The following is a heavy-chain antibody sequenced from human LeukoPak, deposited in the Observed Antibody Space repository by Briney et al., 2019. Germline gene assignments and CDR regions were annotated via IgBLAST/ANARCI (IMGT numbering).Heavy chain of an antibody. CDR3: ARDNYYDSSGYYSNAFDI. V-gene: IGHV3-48*03. CDR1: GFTFSSYE. CDR2: ISSSGSTI. Sequence: GGSLRLSCAASGFTFSSYEMNWVRQAPGKGLEWFSYISSSGSTIYYADSVKGRFTISRDNAKNSLYLQMNSLRAEDTAVYYCARDNYYDSSGYYSNAFDIWGQGTMVTVSS. D-gene: IGHD3-22*01. J-gene: IGHJ3*02.